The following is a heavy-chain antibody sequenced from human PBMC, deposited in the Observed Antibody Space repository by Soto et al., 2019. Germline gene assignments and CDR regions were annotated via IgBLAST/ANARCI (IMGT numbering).Heavy chain of an antibody. CDR3: ARGKWSGYSDGTYYHGLDV. CDR1: GGSFSGYY. V-gene: IGHV4-34*01. D-gene: IGHD5-18*01. Sequence: PSETLSLTCAVYGGSFSGYYWSWIRQPPGKGLEWIGEINYSEITKYNPSLKSRVTISLDTSKSQCSLKLNSVTAADTAVYYCARGKWSGYSDGTYYHGLDVWGQGTTVTVSS. J-gene: IGHJ6*02. CDR2: INYSEIT.